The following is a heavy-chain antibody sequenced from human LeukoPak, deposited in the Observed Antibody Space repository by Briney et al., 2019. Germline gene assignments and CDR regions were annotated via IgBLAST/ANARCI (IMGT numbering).Heavy chain of an antibody. CDR2: IIPIFGTA. D-gene: IGHD3-3*01. CDR3: AGIPVFGVVLHQEPV. CDR1: GGTFSSYA. V-gene: IGHV1-69*06. J-gene: IGHJ6*04. Sequence: SVKVSCKASGGTFSSYAISWVRQAPGQGLEWMGGIIPIFGTANYAQKFQGRVTITAGISTNTVYMELSSLSSEDTAVYFCAGIPVFGVVLHQEPVWGKGTTVTVSS.